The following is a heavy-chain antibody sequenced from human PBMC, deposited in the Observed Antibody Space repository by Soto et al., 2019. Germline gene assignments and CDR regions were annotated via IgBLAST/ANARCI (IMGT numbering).Heavy chain of an antibody. Sequence: ASVKVSFNASGYTFTSYYMHWVRQAPGQGLEWMGIINPSGGSTSYSQNFHGRVTMTRDTSTSTVYMELSSLRSEDTAVYYCATVERATQSPHYYGRDVGGKGTKVTVSS. V-gene: IGHV1-46*01. D-gene: IGHD2-15*01. CDR3: ATVERATQSPHYYGRDV. CDR2: INPSGGST. CDR1: GYTFTSYY. J-gene: IGHJ6*04.